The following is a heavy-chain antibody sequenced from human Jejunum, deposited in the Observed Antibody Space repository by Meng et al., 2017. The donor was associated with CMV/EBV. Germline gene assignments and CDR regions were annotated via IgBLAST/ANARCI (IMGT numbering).Heavy chain of an antibody. CDR1: GFTLSDRI. J-gene: IGHJ5*02. D-gene: IGHD6-19*01. CDR2: ISSYSTYI. Sequence: CAASGFTLSDRIMTWVRQAPGRGLEWVSSISSYSTYIYYADSVKGRFTISRDNANNSLLLHMDSLRADDTAVYFCARVGSGSYKLDLWGQGVLVTVSS. V-gene: IGHV3-21*04. CDR3: ARVGSGSYKLDL.